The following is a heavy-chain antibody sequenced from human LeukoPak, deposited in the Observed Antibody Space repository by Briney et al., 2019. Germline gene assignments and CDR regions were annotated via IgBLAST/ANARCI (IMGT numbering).Heavy chain of an antibody. D-gene: IGHD5-24*01. J-gene: IGHJ3*02. CDR2: IYYSGST. CDR1: GGSISSYY. V-gene: IGHV4-59*08. CDR3: ARPSRDGYVDAFDT. Sequence: SETLSLTCTVSGGSISSYYWSWFRQPPGKGLEWIGYIYYSGSTSYNPSPKSRVSISVDTSKNQFSLKLTSVTAADTAMCYCARPSRDGYVDAFDTWGQGTMVTVSS.